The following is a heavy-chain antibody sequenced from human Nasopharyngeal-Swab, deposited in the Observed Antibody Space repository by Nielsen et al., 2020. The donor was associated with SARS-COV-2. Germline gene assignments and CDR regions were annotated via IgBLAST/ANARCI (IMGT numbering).Heavy chain of an antibody. V-gene: IGHV1-18*04. J-gene: IGHJ2*01. Sequence: ASVKVSCKASGYTFPSYGISWVRQPPGQGLEWMGWISAYNGNTNYAQKLQGRVTMTTDTSTSTAYMELRSLRSDDTAVYYCARDTGSGWSDWYFDLWGRGTLVTVSS. D-gene: IGHD6-19*01. CDR2: ISAYNGNT. CDR3: ARDTGSGWSDWYFDL. CDR1: GYTFPSYG.